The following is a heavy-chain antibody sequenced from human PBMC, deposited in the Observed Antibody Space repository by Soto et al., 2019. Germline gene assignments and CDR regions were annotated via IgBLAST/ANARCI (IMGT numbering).Heavy chain of an antibody. CDR1: GYSFTSYW. D-gene: IGHD6-13*01. J-gene: IGHJ6*02. Sequence: GESLKISCKGSGYSFTSYWISWVHQMPGKGLEWMGRIDPSDSYTNYSPSFQGHVTISADKSISTAYLQWSSLKASDTAMYYCARRVAAYYGMDVWGQGTTVTVSS. CDR2: IDPSDSYT. V-gene: IGHV5-10-1*01. CDR3: ARRVAAYYGMDV.